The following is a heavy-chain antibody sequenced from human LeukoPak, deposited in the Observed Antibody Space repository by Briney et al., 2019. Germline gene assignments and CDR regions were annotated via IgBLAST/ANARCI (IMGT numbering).Heavy chain of an antibody. J-gene: IGHJ4*02. CDR1: GFIFSHHG. Sequence: GGSLRLSCATSGFIFSHHGMNWVRQAPGKGLEWVSGIRADAVTTYYADSVKGRFTISRDNSKNTLYLQMNSLRAEDTAVYYCAKPHFDDWGQGTLVTVSS. CDR2: IRADAVTT. CDR3: AKPHFDD. V-gene: IGHV3-23*01.